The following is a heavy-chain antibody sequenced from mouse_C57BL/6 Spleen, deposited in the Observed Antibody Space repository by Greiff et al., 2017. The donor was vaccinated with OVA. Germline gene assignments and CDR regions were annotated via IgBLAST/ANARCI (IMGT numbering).Heavy chain of an antibody. CDR1: GYSFTGYY. Sequence: EVQLQQSGPELVKPEASVKISCKASGYSFTGYYMNWVKQSPEKSLEWIGEINPSTGGTTYNQKFKAKATLTVDKSSSTAYMQLKSLTSEDSAVYYCARKNYDYYAMDDWGQGTSVTVSS. D-gene: IGHD1-1*02. CDR3: ARKNYDYYAMDD. CDR2: INPSTGGT. V-gene: IGHV1-42*01. J-gene: IGHJ4*01.